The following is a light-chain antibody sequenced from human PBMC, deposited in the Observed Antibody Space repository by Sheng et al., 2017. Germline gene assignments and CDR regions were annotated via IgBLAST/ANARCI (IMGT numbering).Light chain of an antibody. CDR1: QGVGRH. V-gene: IGKV3-15*01. CDR2: GAS. J-gene: IGKJ4*01. Sequence: IVMTQSPATLSVSPGERATLSCRASQGVGRHLAWYHQNPGQAPRLLMYGASIRATGVPARFNGSGSGTEFTLTISSLQSEDFALYFCQQYDKWPLPFGGGTKVEIK. CDR3: QQYDKWPLP.